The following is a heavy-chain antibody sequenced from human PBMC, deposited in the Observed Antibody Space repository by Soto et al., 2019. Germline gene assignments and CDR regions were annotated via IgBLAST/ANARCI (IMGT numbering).Heavy chain of an antibody. CDR2: IYYSGST. CDR1: GGSISSYD. J-gene: IGHJ5*02. CDR3: ARVGGYCSGRSCPYNWFDP. D-gene: IGHD2-15*01. Sequence: SETLSLSCTVSGGSISSYDWSWIRQPPGKGLEWIGYIYYSGSTNYNPSLKSRVTISVDTSKNQFSLKLSSVTAADTAVYYCARVGGYCSGRSCPYNWFDPWGQGTLGTVS. V-gene: IGHV4-59*01.